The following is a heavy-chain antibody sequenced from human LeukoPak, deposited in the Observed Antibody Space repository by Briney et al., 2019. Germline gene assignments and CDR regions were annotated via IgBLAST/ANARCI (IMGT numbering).Heavy chain of an antibody. Sequence: APVKASCSTSGDTFTRNWMHWIRQGPGQGLEWMGVINPTGDYTMYAQKFQGRVIVTRDMSSNTDYMELGSLRSDDTAVYYCARDHSIDDKSWWLDPWGQGTLVTVSS. CDR3: ARDHSIDDKSWWLDP. V-gene: IGHV1-46*01. J-gene: IGHJ5*02. D-gene: IGHD1-1*01. CDR1: GDTFTRNW. CDR2: INPTGDYT.